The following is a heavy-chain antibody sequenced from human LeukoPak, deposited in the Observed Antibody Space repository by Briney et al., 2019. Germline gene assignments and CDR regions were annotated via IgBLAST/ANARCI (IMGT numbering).Heavy chain of an antibody. CDR2: IIPIFATA. V-gene: IGHV1-69*13. CDR1: GGTFSNYV. D-gene: IGHD5-12*01. CDR3: ASLYSGYDYEAFDI. J-gene: IGHJ3*02. Sequence: RASVKVSCKASGGTFSNYVINWVRQAPGQGLEWMGGIIPIFATADYAQKFQGRVTITADESTSTAYMELSSLRAEDTAVYYCASLYSGYDYEAFDIWGQGTMVTVSS.